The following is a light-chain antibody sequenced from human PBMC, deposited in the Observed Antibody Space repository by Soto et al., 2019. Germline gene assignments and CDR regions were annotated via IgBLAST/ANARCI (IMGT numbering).Light chain of an antibody. Sequence: QSVLTQPPSASGTPGQRVTISCSGSSSNIGSNTVNWYQQFPGTAPILLIYSNIYRPSGVPDRFSGSKSGTSASLAISGLQSEDEADYYCAAWDDSLDGYVFGIGTKLTVL. CDR2: SNI. J-gene: IGLJ1*01. CDR3: AAWDDSLDGYV. V-gene: IGLV1-44*01. CDR1: SSNIGSNT.